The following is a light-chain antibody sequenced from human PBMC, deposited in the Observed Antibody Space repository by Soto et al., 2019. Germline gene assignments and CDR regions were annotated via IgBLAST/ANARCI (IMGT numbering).Light chain of an antibody. CDR3: CSYAGSATWV. CDR1: SSDVRNYNL. V-gene: IGLV2-23*01. CDR2: EAS. Sequence: QSVLTQPASVSGSPGQSITISCTGTSSDVRNYNLVSWYQQHPGTAPELIIYEASQRPSGVSDLFSASKSGNTASLTISGLQAEDEAHYYCCSYAGSATWVFGGGTKLTVL. J-gene: IGLJ3*02.